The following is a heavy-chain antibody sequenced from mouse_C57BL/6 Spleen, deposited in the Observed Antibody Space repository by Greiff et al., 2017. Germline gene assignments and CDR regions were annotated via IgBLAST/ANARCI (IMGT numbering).Heavy chain of an antibody. CDR2: ISSGNSTI. D-gene: IGHD2-5*01. CDR3: ARRYSNPPFDY. CDR1: GFTFSDYG. Sequence: EVQLVESGGGLVKPGGSLKLSCAASGFTFSDYGMHWVRQAPEKGLEWVAYISSGNSTIYYADTVKGRFTISRDNAKNTLFLQMTSLMSEDTAMYYFARRYSNPPFDYWGQGTTLTVSS. J-gene: IGHJ2*01. V-gene: IGHV5-17*01.